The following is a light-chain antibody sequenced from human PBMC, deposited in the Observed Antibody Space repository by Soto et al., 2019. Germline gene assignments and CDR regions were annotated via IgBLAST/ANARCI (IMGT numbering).Light chain of an antibody. V-gene: IGLV2-14*01. Sequence: QSVLTQPASVSGSPGQSITISCTGTSSDVGGYNYVSWYQQHPGKAPKLMIYEVSNRPSGVSNRFSGSKSGNTASLTISGLRAEDEADYYCSSYTSSSTPAVVFGGGTKLTVL. J-gene: IGLJ2*01. CDR3: SSYTSSSTPAVV. CDR2: EVS. CDR1: SSDVGGYNY.